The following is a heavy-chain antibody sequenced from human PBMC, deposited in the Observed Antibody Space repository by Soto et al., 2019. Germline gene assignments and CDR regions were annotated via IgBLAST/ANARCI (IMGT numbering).Heavy chain of an antibody. CDR1: GFTFSSYG. CDR3: ARAHAVVVPAATKTYYYYYMDV. Sequence: QVQLVESGGGVVQPGRSLRLSCAASGFTFSSYGMHWVRQAPGKGLEWVAVIWYDGSNKYYADSVKGRFTIPRDNSKNTLYLQMNSLRAEDTAVYYCARAHAVVVPAATKTYYYYYMDVWGKGTTVTVSS. D-gene: IGHD2-2*01. V-gene: IGHV3-33*01. CDR2: IWYDGSNK. J-gene: IGHJ6*03.